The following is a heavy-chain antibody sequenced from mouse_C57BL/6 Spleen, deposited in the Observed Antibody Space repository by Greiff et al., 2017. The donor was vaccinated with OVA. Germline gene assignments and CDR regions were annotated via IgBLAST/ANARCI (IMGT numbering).Heavy chain of an antibody. Sequence: QVQLQQPGTELVKPGASVKLSCKASGYTFTSYWMHWVKQRPGQGLEWIGNINPSNGGTNYTEKFKSKATLTVDKSSSTAYMQLSSLTSEDSAFYYCARGGYYYGSSYIFDYWGQGTTLTVSS. CDR2: INPSNGGT. CDR3: ARGGYYYGSSYIFDY. V-gene: IGHV1-53*01. J-gene: IGHJ2*01. D-gene: IGHD1-1*01. CDR1: GYTFTSYW.